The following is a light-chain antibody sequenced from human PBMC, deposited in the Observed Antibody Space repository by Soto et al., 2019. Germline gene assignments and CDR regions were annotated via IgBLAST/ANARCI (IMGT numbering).Light chain of an antibody. V-gene: IGKV3-20*01. J-gene: IGKJ1*01. CDR2: GAS. CDR1: ESVSSSY. Sequence: EILLTQSPGTLSFSPGERSTRSCRSSESVSSSYLAWYQQKPGQAPRLLIYGASSRATGIPDRFSGSGSGTDFTLTISRLEPEDFAVYYCQQYGSSPGTFGQGTKVDI. CDR3: QQYGSSPGT.